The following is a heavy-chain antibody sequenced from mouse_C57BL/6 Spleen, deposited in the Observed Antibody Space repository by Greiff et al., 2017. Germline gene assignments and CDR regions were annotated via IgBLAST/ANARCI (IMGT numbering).Heavy chain of an antibody. CDR3: ARSADWDEDY. J-gene: IGHJ2*01. Sequence: QVQLQQSGAELVRPGASVKMSCKASGYTFSSYTMHWVKQRPGQGLEWIGYINPSSGYTKYNQKFKDKATLTADKSSSTAYMQLSSLTSEDSAVYYCARSADWDEDYWGQGTTLTVSS. CDR1: GYTFSSYT. D-gene: IGHD4-1*01. V-gene: IGHV1-4*01. CDR2: INPSSGYT.